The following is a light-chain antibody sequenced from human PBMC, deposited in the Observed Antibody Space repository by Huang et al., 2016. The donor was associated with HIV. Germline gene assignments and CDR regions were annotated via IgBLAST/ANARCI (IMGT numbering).Light chain of an antibody. V-gene: IGKV3-20*01. CDR3: HQYGNSPYT. J-gene: IGKJ2*01. CDR1: HSINSNS. CDR2: AAS. Sequence: EIVLTQSPGTPSLSPGERVTLSSRSSHSINSNSLAWYQKKPGQAPKLLFYAASSRAPGIPDRFSGSGSGTDFTLIISRLEPEDFAVYYCHQYGNSPYTFGQGTKLEI.